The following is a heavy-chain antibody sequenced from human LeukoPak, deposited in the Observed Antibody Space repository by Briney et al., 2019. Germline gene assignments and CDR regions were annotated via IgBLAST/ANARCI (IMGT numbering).Heavy chain of an antibody. J-gene: IGHJ4*02. V-gene: IGHV3-7*01. Sequence: GGSLRLSCAASGFTFTTYWMTWVRQSPGKGLEWVASIKKDGSEKEYVDSVKGRFTISRDNAKNSVYLQMNSLRAEDTAVYYCARPYYYSSGSLPYWGQGTLVTVSS. D-gene: IGHD3-10*01. CDR2: IKKDGSEK. CDR1: GFTFTTYW. CDR3: ARPYYYSSGSLPY.